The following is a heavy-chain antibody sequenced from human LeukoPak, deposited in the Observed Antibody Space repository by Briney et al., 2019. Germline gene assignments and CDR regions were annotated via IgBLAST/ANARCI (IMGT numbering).Heavy chain of an antibody. CDR2: INHSGST. CDR3: ARGGRGIVVVPAARYYFDY. CDR1: GGSFSGYY. Sequence: SETLSLTCAVYGGSFSGYYWSWIRQPPGKGLEWIGEINHSGSTNYNPSLKSRVTISVDTSKNQFSLKLSSVTAADTAVYYCARGGRGIVVVPAARYYFDYWDQGTLVTVSS. J-gene: IGHJ4*02. D-gene: IGHD2-2*01. V-gene: IGHV4-34*01.